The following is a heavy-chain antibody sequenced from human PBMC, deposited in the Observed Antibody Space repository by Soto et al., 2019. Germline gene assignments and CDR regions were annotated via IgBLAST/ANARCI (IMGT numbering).Heavy chain of an antibody. D-gene: IGHD3-22*01. V-gene: IGHV1-69*01. CDR1: GGTFSSYA. CDR2: IIPIFGTA. J-gene: IGHJ4*02. Sequence: QVQLVQSGAEVKKPGSSVKVSCKASGGTFSSYAISWVRQAPGQGLEWMGGIIPIFGTANYAQKFQGRVTITADVSTSTAYMELSSLRSEDTAVYYCARIEYDSSGYWYYFDYWGQGTLVTVSS. CDR3: ARIEYDSSGYWYYFDY.